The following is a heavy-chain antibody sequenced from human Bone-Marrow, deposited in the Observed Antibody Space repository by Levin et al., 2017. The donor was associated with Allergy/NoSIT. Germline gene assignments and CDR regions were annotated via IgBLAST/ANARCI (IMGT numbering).Heavy chain of an antibody. D-gene: IGHD6-13*01. CDR3: AKAGAASWYHY. V-gene: IGHV1-2*02. J-gene: IGHJ4*02. CDR2: INPNSGGT. Sequence: GESLKISCKASGYTFTGYYMHWVRQAPGQGLEWMGWINPNSGGTNYAQKFQGRVTMTRDTSISTAYMELNSLRADDTAVYYCAKAGAASWYHYWGQGTLVTVSS. CDR1: GYTFTGYY.